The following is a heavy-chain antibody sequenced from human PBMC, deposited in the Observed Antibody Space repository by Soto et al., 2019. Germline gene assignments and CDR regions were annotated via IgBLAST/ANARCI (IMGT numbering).Heavy chain of an antibody. Sequence: QVQLVQSGAEVRKPGSSVKVSCKASGGTFSRYAINWVRQAPGQGLEWMGGIIPMFGTTNYAQKCKGRVTITEDESTSTVYMELNTLRSEDAAVYYCARASIHGSSWYFWFDPWGQGTLVTVSS. CDR2: IIPMFGTT. D-gene: IGHD6-13*01. J-gene: IGHJ5*01. CDR1: GGTFSRYA. V-gene: IGHV1-69*01. CDR3: ARASIHGSSWYFWFDP.